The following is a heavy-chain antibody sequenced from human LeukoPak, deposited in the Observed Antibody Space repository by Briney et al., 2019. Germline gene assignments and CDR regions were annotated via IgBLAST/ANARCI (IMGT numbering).Heavy chain of an antibody. CDR2: ISAYNGNT. J-gene: IGHJ6*03. D-gene: IGHD6-19*01. CDR1: GYTFTSYG. CDR3: ARVGRQWLVHYYYYYMDV. V-gene: IGHV1-18*01. Sequence: ASVKVSCKASGYTFTSYGISWVRQAPGQGLEWMGWISAYNGNTNYAQKLQGRVTMTTDTSTSTAYMELRSLRSDDTAVYYCARVGRQWLVHYYYYYMDVWGKGTTVTVSS.